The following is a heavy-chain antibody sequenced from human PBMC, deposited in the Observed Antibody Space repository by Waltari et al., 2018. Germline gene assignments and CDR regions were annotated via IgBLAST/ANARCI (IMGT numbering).Heavy chain of an antibody. CDR3: ARAIVRSSSRDLWYFDL. CDR2: IIPIFGTA. V-gene: IGHV1-69*05. D-gene: IGHD6-13*01. J-gene: IGHJ2*01. Sequence: GQGLEWMGGIIPIFGTANYAQKFQGRVTITTDESTSTAYMELSSLRSEDTAVYYCARAIVRSSSRDLWYFDLWGRGTLVTVSS.